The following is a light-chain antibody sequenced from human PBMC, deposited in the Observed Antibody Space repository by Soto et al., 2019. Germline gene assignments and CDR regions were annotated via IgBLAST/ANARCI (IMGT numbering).Light chain of an antibody. J-gene: IGKJ1*01. Sequence: PGERATLSCRASQSVSSDTLAWYQQKPGQAPRLLLYGASTRATGIPDRFSGSGSGTDFTFTVSRLEPDDFAVYYCQQYGTSPSWTFGQGTKVEIK. V-gene: IGKV3-20*01. CDR1: QSVSSDT. CDR3: QQYGTSPSWT. CDR2: GAS.